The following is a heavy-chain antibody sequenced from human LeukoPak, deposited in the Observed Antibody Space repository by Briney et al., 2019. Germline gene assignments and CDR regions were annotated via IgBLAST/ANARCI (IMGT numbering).Heavy chain of an antibody. CDR3: AKGTYSSSLFYYYYYYMDV. CDR1: GFTFSSSA. V-gene: IGHV3-23*01. J-gene: IGHJ6*03. CDR2: ISGSGSGGST. D-gene: IGHD6-13*01. Sequence: GGSLRLSCAASGFTFSSSAMSWVRQAPGKGLEWVSNISGSGSGGSTYYADSVKGRFTISRDNSKNTLYLQMNSLRAEDTAVYYCAKGTYSSSLFYYYYYYMDVWGKGTTVTVSS.